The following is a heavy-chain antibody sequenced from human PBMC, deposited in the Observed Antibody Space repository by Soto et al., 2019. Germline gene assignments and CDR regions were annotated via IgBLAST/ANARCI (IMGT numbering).Heavy chain of an antibody. CDR2: ISSSSSYI. J-gene: IGHJ3*02. V-gene: IGHV3-21*01. CDR1: GFTFSSYS. D-gene: IGHD6-13*01. CDR3: ARGRQQLAPDAFDI. Sequence: EVQLVESGGGLVKPGGSLRLSCAASGFTFSSYSMNWVRQAPGKGLEWVSSISSSSSYIYYADSVKGRFTISRDNAKNSLYLQMNSLRAEDTAVYYCARGRQQLAPDAFDIWGQGTMVTVSS.